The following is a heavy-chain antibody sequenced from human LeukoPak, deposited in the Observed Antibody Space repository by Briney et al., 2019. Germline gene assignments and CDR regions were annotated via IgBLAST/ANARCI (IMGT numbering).Heavy chain of an antibody. CDR1: GFTFSRFTFSDYY. CDR2: ISSTGSIT. Sequence: AGGSLRLSCAASGFTFSRFTFSDYYMSWIRQAPGKGLEWVSYISSTGSITNYAGSVKGRFTISRDNAKISLYLQMNSLRAEDTAVYYCARGSRESSLSFAFDIWGQGTMVTVSS. D-gene: IGHD3-16*01. CDR3: ARGSRESSLSFAFDI. J-gene: IGHJ3*02. V-gene: IGHV3-11*01.